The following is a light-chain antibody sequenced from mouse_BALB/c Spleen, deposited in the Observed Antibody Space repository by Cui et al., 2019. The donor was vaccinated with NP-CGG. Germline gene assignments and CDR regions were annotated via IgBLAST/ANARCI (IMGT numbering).Light chain of an antibody. J-gene: IGLJ1*01. CDR2: GTN. CDR1: TGAVTTSNY. V-gene: IGLV1*01. Sequence: QAVVTQESALTTSPGETVTPTCRSSTGAVTTSNYANWVQKKPDHLFTGLIGGTNNRVPGVPARFSGSLIGDKAALTITGAQTEDEAIYFCALWYSNHWVFGGGTKLTVL. CDR3: ALWYSNHWV.